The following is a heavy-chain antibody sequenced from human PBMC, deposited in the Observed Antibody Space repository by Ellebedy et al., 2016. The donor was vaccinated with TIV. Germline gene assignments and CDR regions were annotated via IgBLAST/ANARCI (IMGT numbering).Heavy chain of an antibody. CDR2: INPNSGGT. J-gene: IGHJ6*02. CDR1: GYTFTGYY. V-gene: IGHV1-2*02. Sequence: ASVKVSCKASGYTFTGYYMHWVRQAPGQGLEWMGWINPNSGGTNYAQKFQGRVTMTRDTSISPAYMELSRLRSDDTAVYYCATVAAAELVYYYYYGMDVWGQGTTVTVSS. D-gene: IGHD6-13*01. CDR3: ATVAAAELVYYYYYGMDV.